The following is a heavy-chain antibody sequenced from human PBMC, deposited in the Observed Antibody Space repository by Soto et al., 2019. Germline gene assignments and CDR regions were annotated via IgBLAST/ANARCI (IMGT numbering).Heavy chain of an antibody. Sequence: PSETLSLTCAVYGGSFSGYYWSWIRQPPGKGLEWIGEINHSGSTNYNPSLKSRVTISVDTSKNQFSLKLSSVTAADTAVYYCARPVLLWFGEFNDRGQGTLVTVSS. J-gene: IGHJ4*02. D-gene: IGHD3-10*01. CDR1: GGSFSGYY. CDR3: ARPVLLWFGEFND. V-gene: IGHV4-34*01. CDR2: INHSGST.